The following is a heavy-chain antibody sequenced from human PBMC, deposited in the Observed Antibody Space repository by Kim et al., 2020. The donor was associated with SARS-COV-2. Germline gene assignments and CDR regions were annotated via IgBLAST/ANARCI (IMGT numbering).Heavy chain of an antibody. D-gene: IGHD2-2*01. CDR2: INRDGRSR. Sequence: GGSLRLSCAASEFTFSNYWMHWVRQAPGKGLVWVSHINRDGRSRNYADSVKGRFTIARDNAKNTLYLQMNSLRAEETAGYYCARELNPRHAFYYGLHVWGQGTPVSVYS. V-gene: IGHV3-74*01. CDR3: ARELNPRHAFYYGLHV. J-gene: IGHJ6*02. CDR1: EFTFSNYW.